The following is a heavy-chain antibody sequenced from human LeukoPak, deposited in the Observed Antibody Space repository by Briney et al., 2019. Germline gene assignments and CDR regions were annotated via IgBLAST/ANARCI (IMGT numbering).Heavy chain of an antibody. CDR2: TSSDLNVK. CDR3: AREGYYGSGSPPSLYFDY. D-gene: IGHD3-10*01. V-gene: IGHV3-30-3*01. CDR1: GFTFRNYV. Sequence: VGSLRLSCAASGFTFRNYVIHWVRQAPGKGLEWVAVTSSDLNVKLYADSVKGRFTISRDNSRSTLYLQMKSLRPEDTAIYYCAREGYYGSGSPPSLYFDYWGQGTLVTVSS. J-gene: IGHJ4*02.